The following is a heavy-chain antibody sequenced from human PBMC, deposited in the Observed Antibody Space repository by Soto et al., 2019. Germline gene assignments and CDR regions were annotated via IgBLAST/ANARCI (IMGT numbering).Heavy chain of an antibody. CDR3: ARDPIPGSSGPWGYFDY. V-gene: IGHV1-18*01. D-gene: IGHD3-22*01. CDR2: ISAYNGNT. Sequence: ASVKVSCKASGYTFTSYGISWVRQAPGQGLEWMGWISAYNGNTNYAQKLQGRVTMTTDTSTSTAYMELRSLRSDDTAVYYCARDPIPGSSGPWGYFDYWGQGTLVTVSS. CDR1: GYTFTSYG. J-gene: IGHJ4*02.